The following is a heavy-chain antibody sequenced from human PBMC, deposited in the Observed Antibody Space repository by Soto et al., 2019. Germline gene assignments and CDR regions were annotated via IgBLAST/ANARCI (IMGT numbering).Heavy chain of an antibody. J-gene: IGHJ3*01. D-gene: IGHD6-19*01. CDR2: VNHNGRN. CDR1: GGSFSGYF. V-gene: IGHV4-34*02. Sequence: QLHQQQWGAGLLKPSETLSLTCAVYGGSFSGYFWNWIRQTPGKGLEWIGKVNHNGRNNYNPSLKSRVTISLDMSKNQISLKLTSVTAADTAVYYCARGGSSDWQVAFDFWGQGTMFTVSS. CDR3: ARGGSSDWQVAFDF.